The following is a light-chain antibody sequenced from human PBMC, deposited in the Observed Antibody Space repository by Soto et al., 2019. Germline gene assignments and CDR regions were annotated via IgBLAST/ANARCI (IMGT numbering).Light chain of an antibody. V-gene: IGKV3-15*01. CDR1: QSVSSN. CDR2: GAS. J-gene: IGKJ4*01. Sequence: EIVMTQSPATLSVSPGERATLSCRASQSVSSNLAWYQQKPGQAPRLLIYGASTRATDIPATFSGSGSGTDFTLTISSLQSEDLAVYYCQQYNNWPHTFGGGTKVEIK. CDR3: QQYNNWPHT.